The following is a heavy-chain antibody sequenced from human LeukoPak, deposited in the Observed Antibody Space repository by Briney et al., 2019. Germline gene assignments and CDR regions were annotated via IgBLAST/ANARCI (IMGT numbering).Heavy chain of an antibody. D-gene: IGHD3-10*01. CDR2: IYYSGST. CDR3: ARFIGELDWYFDL. Sequence: PSETLSLTCTVSGGSISSGDYYWSWIRQPPGKGLEWIGYIYYSGSTYYNPSLKSRVTISVDTSKNQFSLKLSSVTAADTAVYYCARFIGELDWYFDLWGRGTLVTVSS. CDR1: GGSISSGDYY. J-gene: IGHJ2*01. V-gene: IGHV4-30-4*01.